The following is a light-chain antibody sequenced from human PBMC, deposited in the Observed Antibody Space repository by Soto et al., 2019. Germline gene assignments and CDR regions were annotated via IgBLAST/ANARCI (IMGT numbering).Light chain of an antibody. CDR3: SSYTTSNTRQIV. V-gene: IGLV2-14*03. CDR2: DVS. J-gene: IGLJ1*01. Sequence: QSVLTQPASVSGSPGQSITISCTGTSSDAGGYNYVSWYQHHPGKAPKFLIYDVSNRPSGVSNRFSGSKSDNTASLTISGLQPEDEADYYCSSYTTSNTRQIVFGTGTKVTVL. CDR1: SSDAGGYNY.